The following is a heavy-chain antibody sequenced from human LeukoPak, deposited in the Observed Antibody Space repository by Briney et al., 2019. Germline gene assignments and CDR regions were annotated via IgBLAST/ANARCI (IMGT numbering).Heavy chain of an antibody. CDR3: ANSGYDSSGLWYFDY. CDR1: GYTFTSYG. V-gene: IGHV1-18*01. D-gene: IGHD3-22*01. J-gene: IGHJ4*02. Sequence: ASVNVPCKASGYTFTSYGISWVRQAPGQGLEWMGWISAYNGNTNYAQKLQGRVTMTTDTSTSTAYMELRSLRSDDTAVYYCANSGYDSSGLWYFDYWGQGTLVTVSS. CDR2: ISAYNGNT.